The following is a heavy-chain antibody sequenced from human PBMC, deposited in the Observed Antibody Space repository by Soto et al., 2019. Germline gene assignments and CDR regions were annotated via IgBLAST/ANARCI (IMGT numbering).Heavy chain of an antibody. D-gene: IGHD1-26*01. V-gene: IGHV3-66*01. Sequence: EVQLVESGGGLVQPGRSLRLSCAASGFTVSNNYINWVRQAPGKGLEWVSVIYSGGSTYYADSVKGRFTISRDNSKNTLYLQMNSLRAEDTAVYYCARGGPPTSNWFDPWGQGTLVTVSS. CDR2: IYSGGST. CDR1: GFTVSNNY. J-gene: IGHJ5*02. CDR3: ARGGPPTSNWFDP.